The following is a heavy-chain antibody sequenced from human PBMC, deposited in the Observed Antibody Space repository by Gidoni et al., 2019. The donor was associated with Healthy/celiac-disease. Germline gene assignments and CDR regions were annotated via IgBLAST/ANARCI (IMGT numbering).Heavy chain of an antibody. CDR1: GGSISSSSYY. CDR3: ASWDTAMEYYFDY. D-gene: IGHD5-18*01. J-gene: IGHJ4*02. V-gene: IGHV4-39*01. CDR2: IYYSGST. Sequence: QLQLQESGPGLVKPSETLSLTCTVSGGSISSSSYYWGWIRQPPGKGLEWIGSIYYSGSTYYNPSLKSRVTISVDTSKNQFSLKLSSVTAADTAVYYCASWDTAMEYYFDYWGQGTLVTVSS.